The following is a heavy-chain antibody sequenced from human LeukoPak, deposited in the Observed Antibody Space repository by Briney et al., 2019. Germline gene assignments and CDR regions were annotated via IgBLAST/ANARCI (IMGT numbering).Heavy chain of an antibody. J-gene: IGHJ4*02. CDR3: ARRHRSYDSGGHVIDY. Sequence: SETLSLTSTVYGGSISDTSDFWGWIRQPPGKGLEWIGSLYFSDNTYDNPSVSSGNTYYNPSLKSRVTISVDTSKNRFSLKLSSVTAADTAMYYCARRHRSYDSGGHVIDYWGQGTLVTVSS. V-gene: IGHV4-39*01. D-gene: IGHD3-22*01. CDR2: LYFSDNTYDNPSVSSGNT. CDR1: GGSISDTSDF.